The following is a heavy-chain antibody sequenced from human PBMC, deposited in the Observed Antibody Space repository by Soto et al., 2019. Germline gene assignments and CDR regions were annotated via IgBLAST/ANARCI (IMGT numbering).Heavy chain of an antibody. Sequence: GALILSCAPSGFTCSCYGMHWVRQAPGKGLEWVAVISYDGSNKYYADSVKGRFTISRDHSQNSVFLQMSSLRDEDTAVYYCAKDRQPDGIWTFDFWGQGTLVTVSS. D-gene: IGHD3-9*01. V-gene: IGHV3-30*18. J-gene: IGHJ4*02. CDR1: GFTCSCYG. CDR3: AKDRQPDGIWTFDF. CDR2: ISYDGSNK.